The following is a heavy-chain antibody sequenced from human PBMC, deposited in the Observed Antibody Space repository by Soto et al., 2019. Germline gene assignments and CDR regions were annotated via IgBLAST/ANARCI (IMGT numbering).Heavy chain of an antibody. D-gene: IGHD3-9*01. J-gene: IGHJ3*01. CDR2: INPNTGVT. CDR1: GYTFVGYY. Sequence: ASVKVSCKASGYTFVGYYIHWVRQAPGQGLEWMGWINPNTGVTIYTQKFQGRVTMTRDTSISTDYIELSRLSSDDTAVYYCAKDSHYDILTGYSRYSFDVWGQGTVVTVAS. CDR3: AKDSHYDILTGYSRYSFDV. V-gene: IGHV1-2*02.